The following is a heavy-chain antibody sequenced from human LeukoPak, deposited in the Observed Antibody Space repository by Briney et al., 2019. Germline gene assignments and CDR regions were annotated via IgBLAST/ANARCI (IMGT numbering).Heavy chain of an antibody. CDR2: ISYDGSSK. CDR1: GFTFSSYS. V-gene: IGHV3-30-3*01. J-gene: IGHJ4*02. D-gene: IGHD5-12*01. CDR3: ARDSSDTVAEYYFDY. Sequence: QSGGSLRLSCAASGFTFSSYSIHWVRQAPGKGLEWVAVISYDGSSKDYADPVTGRFTISRDNSKNTLYLQTHSLRPEDTALYYCARDSSDTVAEYYFDYWGQGTLVTVSS.